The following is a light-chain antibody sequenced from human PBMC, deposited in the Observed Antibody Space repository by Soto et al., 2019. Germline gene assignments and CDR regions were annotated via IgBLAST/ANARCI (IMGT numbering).Light chain of an antibody. CDR3: QQYHDWPPLT. J-gene: IGKJ4*01. V-gene: IGKV3-15*01. Sequence: EIVMTQSPATLSVSPGERATLSCRASQSVGSTLAGYQQKPGQAPRLLIYGASTRATGVPARFSGSGSGTEFTLTISSRQAEDLAVYYCQQYHDWPPLTFGGGTKVEIK. CDR2: GAS. CDR1: QSVGST.